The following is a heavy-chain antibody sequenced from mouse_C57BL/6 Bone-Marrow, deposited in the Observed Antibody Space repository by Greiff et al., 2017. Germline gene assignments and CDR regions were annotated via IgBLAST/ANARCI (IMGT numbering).Heavy chain of an antibody. V-gene: IGHV1-72*01. CDR1: GYTFTSYW. J-gene: IGHJ1*03. Sequence: VKQSCKASGYTFTSYWMHWVKQRPGRGLEWIGRIDPNRGGTKYNEKFKSKATLTVDKPSSTAYMQLSSLTSEDSAVYYCAHGNYFYWYFAVWGTGTTVTVSS. D-gene: IGHD2-1*01. CDR3: AHGNYFYWYFAV. CDR2: IDPNRGGT.